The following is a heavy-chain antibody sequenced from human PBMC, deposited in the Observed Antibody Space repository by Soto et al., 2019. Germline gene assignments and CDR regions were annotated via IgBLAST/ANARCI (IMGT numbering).Heavy chain of an antibody. CDR3: AREDSIIIPAVSDF. V-gene: IGHV3-21*01. CDR2: ISKSDYT. Sequence: GGSLRLSCTVSGFAFNNYGINWVRQAPGKRLEWVSSISKSDYTYYSDSVTGRFTISRDDAKNSVSLQMNTLRVEDTAVYYCAREDSIIIPAVSDFWGQGTLVTVSS. CDR1: GFAFNNYG. J-gene: IGHJ4*02. D-gene: IGHD2-2*01.